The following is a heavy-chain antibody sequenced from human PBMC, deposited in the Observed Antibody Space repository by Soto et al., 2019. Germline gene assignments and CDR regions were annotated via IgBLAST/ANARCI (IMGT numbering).Heavy chain of an antibody. J-gene: IGHJ5*02. CDR3: ARDSGPAVVVVAASGYNWFDP. D-gene: IGHD2-15*01. CDR1: GGTFSSYA. Sequence: QVQLVQSGAEVQKPGSSVKVSCKASGGTFSSYAISWVRQAPGQGLEWMGGIIPIFGTANYAQKFQGRVTITADESTSTAYMELSSLRSEDTAVYYCARDSGPAVVVVAASGYNWFDPWGQGTLVTVSS. V-gene: IGHV1-69*01. CDR2: IIPIFGTA.